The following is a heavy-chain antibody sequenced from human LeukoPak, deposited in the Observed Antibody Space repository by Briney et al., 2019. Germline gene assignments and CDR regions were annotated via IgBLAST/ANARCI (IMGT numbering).Heavy chain of an antibody. CDR3: AKVEGASKASVY. D-gene: IGHD1-1*01. CDR1: GFTFSSYA. CDR2: ISGSGGST. J-gene: IGHJ4*02. V-gene: IGHV3-23*01. Sequence: GGSLRLSCAASGFTFSSYAMTWVRQAPGKGLEWVSSISGSGGSTYYADSVKGRFTISRDNSKNTLYLQMYSLRAEDTAVYYCAKVEGASKASVYWGQGALVTVSS.